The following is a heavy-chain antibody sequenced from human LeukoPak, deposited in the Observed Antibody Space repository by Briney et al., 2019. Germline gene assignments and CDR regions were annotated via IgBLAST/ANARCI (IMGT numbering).Heavy chain of an antibody. CDR2: ISGSGGST. V-gene: IGHV3-23*01. J-gene: IGHJ4*02. CDR1: GLTFNKYW. D-gene: IGHD1-26*01. Sequence: PGGSLRLSCEASGLTFNKYWMTWVRQAPGKGLEWVSAISGSGGSTYYADSVKGRFTISRDNSKNTLYLQMNSLRAEDTAVYYCATKSSGSYGYWGQGTLVTVSS. CDR3: ATKSSGSYGY.